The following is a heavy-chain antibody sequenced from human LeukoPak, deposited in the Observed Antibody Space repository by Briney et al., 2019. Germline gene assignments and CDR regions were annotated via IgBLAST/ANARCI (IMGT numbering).Heavy chain of an antibody. CDR1: GYTFTTSY. V-gene: IGHV1-18*01. J-gene: IGHJ4*02. CDR2: VSAYNGKT. CDR3: ARGGTFYPSIDY. Sequence: ASVKVSCKTSGYTFTTSYINWVRQAPGQGLEWMGWVSAYNGKTSYAQRFQGRVTMTTDSSTSTAYMDLASLRYDDTVVYYCARGGTFYPSIDYWGQGTLVTVSS. D-gene: IGHD1-26*01.